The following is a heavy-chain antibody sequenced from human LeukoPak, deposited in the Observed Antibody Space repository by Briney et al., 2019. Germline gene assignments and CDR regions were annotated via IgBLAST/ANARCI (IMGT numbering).Heavy chain of an antibody. CDR2: IIPIFGTA. CDR3: AREGPSIVGATTPYYFDY. J-gene: IGHJ4*02. Sequence: ASVKVSCKASGGTFSSYAISWVRQAPGQGLEWMGGIIPIFGTANYAQKFQGRVTITADESTSTAYMELRSLRSEDTAVYYCAREGPSIVGATTPYYFDYWGQGTLVTVSS. V-gene: IGHV1-69*13. CDR1: GGTFSSYA. D-gene: IGHD1-26*01.